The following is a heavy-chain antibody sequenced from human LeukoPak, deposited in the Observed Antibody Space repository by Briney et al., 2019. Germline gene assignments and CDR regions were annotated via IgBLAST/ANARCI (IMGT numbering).Heavy chain of an antibody. V-gene: IGHV2-5*02. J-gene: IGHJ1*01. D-gene: IGHD6-19*01. CDR1: GFSLNTRGVG. CDR2: IFWDDDK. CDR3: AHSEDIGIAVAGWYFQH. Sequence: SGPTLVKPTQTLTLTCTFSGFSLNTRGVGVGWIRQPPGKALEWLAIIFWDDDKRYSPSLKTRSIITKDTSKNQVVFKMINMDPADTATYFCAHSEDIGIAVAGWYFQHWGQGTLVTVSS.